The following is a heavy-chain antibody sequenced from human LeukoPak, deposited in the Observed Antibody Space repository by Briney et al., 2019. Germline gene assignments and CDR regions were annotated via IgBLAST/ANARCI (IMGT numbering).Heavy chain of an antibody. Sequence: GGSLRLSCAASGFTFSDYILDWVRQAPGKGLEWVGRIRRKRNGYTTEFAASVKGRFTISRDDSGNSLYLHMNNLRTEDTAVYYCFREGRQGDQSVSDIWGQGTMVPASS. D-gene: IGHD2-21*01. CDR3: FREGRQGDQSVSDI. V-gene: IGHV3-72*01. CDR2: IRRKRNGYTT. J-gene: IGHJ3*02. CDR1: GFTFSDYI.